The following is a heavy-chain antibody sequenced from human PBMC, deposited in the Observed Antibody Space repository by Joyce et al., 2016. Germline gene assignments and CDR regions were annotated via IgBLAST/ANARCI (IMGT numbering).Heavy chain of an antibody. D-gene: IGHD2-21*02. CDR1: GGTFSSYS. CDR2: IIPFYGTP. V-gene: IGHV1-69*01. CDR3: ATDRPPSVFDGYDYYGLDV. J-gene: IGHJ6*02. Sequence: SSVKVSCKASGGTFSSYSINWVRQAPGQGLEWMGGIIPFYGTPNYAQKSQGRVTITADGSTSPVGMAVTSLRSEDTSVYYCATDRPPSVFDGYDYYGLDVWGQGTIVTVSS.